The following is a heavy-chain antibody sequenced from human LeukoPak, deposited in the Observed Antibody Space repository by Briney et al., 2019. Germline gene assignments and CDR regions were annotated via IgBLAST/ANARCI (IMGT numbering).Heavy chain of an antibody. CDR1: GFTFDDYA. J-gene: IGHJ3*02. Sequence: GGSLRLSCAASGFTFDDYAMHWVRQAPGKGLEWVSGISWNSGSIGYADSVKGRFTISRDNAKNSLYLQMNSPRAEDTAVYYCARGTPFNGFDIWGQGTMVTVSS. V-gene: IGHV3-9*01. D-gene: IGHD2-8*01. CDR2: ISWNSGSI. CDR3: ARGTPFNGFDI.